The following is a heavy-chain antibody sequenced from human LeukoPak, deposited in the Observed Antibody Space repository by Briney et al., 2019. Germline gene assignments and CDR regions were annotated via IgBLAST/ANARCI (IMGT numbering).Heavy chain of an antibody. J-gene: IGHJ5*02. V-gene: IGHV3-48*03. D-gene: IGHD6-13*01. CDR3: ARGRSRIGASGTSWFDP. CDR1: GFTFSSYE. CDR2: ISSSGSTM. Sequence: PGGSLRLSCAASGFTFSSYEMNWVRQAPGKGLEWVSYISSSGSTMYYADSVKGRFTISRDNAKNSLYLQMNSLRVEDTAVYYCARGRSRIGASGTSWFDPWGQGTLVTVSS.